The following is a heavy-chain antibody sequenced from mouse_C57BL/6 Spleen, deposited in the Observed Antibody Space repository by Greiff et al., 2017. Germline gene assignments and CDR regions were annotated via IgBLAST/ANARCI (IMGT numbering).Heavy chain of an antibody. D-gene: IGHD1-1*01. Sequence: QVQLQQSGAELARPGASVKMSCKASGYTFTSYTMHWVKQRPGQGLEWIGYINPSSGYTKYNQKFKDKATLTADKSSSTAYMQLSSLTSEDSAVYYCARCLIATVVAEDMDYWGQGTSVTVSS. V-gene: IGHV1-4*01. CDR1: GYTFTSYT. CDR2: INPSSGYT. CDR3: ARCLIATVVAEDMDY. J-gene: IGHJ4*01.